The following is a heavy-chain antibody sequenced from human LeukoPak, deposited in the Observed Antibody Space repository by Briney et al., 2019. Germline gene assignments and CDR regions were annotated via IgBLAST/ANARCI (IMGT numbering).Heavy chain of an antibody. CDR3: ARDLYYGSGSSDAFDI. V-gene: IGHV1-69*06. CDR2: IIPIFGTA. CDR1: GYTFTGYY. J-gene: IGHJ3*02. Sequence: GASVKVSCKASGYTFTGYYIHWVRQAPGQGLEWMGGIIPIFGTANYAQKFQGRVTITADKSTSTAYMELSSLRSEDTAVYYCARDLYYGSGSSDAFDIWGQGTMVTVSS. D-gene: IGHD3-10*01.